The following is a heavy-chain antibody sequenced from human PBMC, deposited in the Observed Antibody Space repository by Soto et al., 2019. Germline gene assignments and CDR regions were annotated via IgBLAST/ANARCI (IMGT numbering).Heavy chain of an antibody. CDR3: ESGTFNDISFDS. V-gene: IGHV4-31*03. D-gene: IGHD2-21*01. CDR2: IYYTGAA. CDR1: GCSIDTGGFY. Sequence: VQLQESGPGLVKPSQTLTLTCSVSGCSIDTGGFYWSWARQLPRKGLQWIGYIYYTGAAYYDSDLKSRVVISLDTSANQFSLSLTSLTSADTAVYYCESGTFNDISFDSWGQGRLVTVAS. J-gene: IGHJ4*02.